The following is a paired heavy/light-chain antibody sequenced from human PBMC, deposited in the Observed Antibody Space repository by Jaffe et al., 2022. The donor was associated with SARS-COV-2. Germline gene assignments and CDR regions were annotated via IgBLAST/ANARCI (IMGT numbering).Heavy chain of an antibody. CDR3: AKEVGDIVVVVAATPGYYYYGMDV. CDR2: ISYDGSNK. CDR1: GFTFSSYG. J-gene: IGHJ6*02. V-gene: IGHV3-30*18. Sequence: QVQLVESGGGVVQPGRSLRLSCAASGFTFSSYGMHWVRQAPGKGLEWVAVISYDGSNKYYADSVKGRFTISRDNSKNTLYLQMNSLRAEDTAVYYCAKEVGDIVVVVAATPGYYYYGMDVWGQGTTVTVSS. D-gene: IGHD2-15*01.
Light chain of an antibody. CDR1: SSDVGSYNL. CDR3: CSYAGSSTP. V-gene: IGLV2-23*01. CDR2: EGS. Sequence: QSALTQPASVSGSPGQSITISCTGTSSDVGSYNLVSWYQQHPGKAPKLMIYEGSKRPSGVSNRFSGSKSGNTASLTISGLQAEDEADYYCCSYAGSSTPFGTGTKVTVL. J-gene: IGLJ1*01.